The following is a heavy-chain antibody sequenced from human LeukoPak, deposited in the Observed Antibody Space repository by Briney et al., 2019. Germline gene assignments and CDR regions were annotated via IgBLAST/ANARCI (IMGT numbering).Heavy chain of an antibody. Sequence: GASVKVSCKVSGYILSKLSMHWARQAPGKGLEWMGGFDPEDGETIYAQKFQGRVTMTRDTSTSTVYMELSSLRSEDTAVYYCARDYYGSGSYLWFDPWGQGTLDTVSS. CDR1: GYILSKLS. D-gene: IGHD3-10*01. J-gene: IGHJ5*02. CDR3: ARDYYGSGSYLWFDP. CDR2: FDPEDGET. V-gene: IGHV1-24*01.